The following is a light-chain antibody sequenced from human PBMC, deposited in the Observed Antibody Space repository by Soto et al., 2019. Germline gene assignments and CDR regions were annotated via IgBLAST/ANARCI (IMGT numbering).Light chain of an antibody. CDR1: QSVSSK. CDR2: FAS. CDR3: QQYNNWPHT. J-gene: IGKJ2*01. Sequence: EIVMTQSPATLCVSPGEGATLSCRASQSVSSKLAWFRQKPGQAPRLLIYFASTRATDIPARFSGSGSGTEFTLTISSLQSEDFAVYYCQQYNNWPHTFGQGTKVDIK. V-gene: IGKV3-15*01.